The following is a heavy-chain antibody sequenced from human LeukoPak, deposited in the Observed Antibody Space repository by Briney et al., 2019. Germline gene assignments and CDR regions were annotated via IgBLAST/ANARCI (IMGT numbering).Heavy chain of an antibody. Sequence: GASVKVSCKASGGTFSSYAISWVRQAPGQGLEWMGGIIPIFGTANYAQKFQGRVTITAAESTSTAYMELSSLRSEDTAVYYCARDGGSSGWYFCVYWGQGTLVTVSS. CDR3: ARDGGSSGWYFCVY. CDR2: IIPIFGTA. CDR1: GGTFSSYA. J-gene: IGHJ4*02. V-gene: IGHV1-69*13. D-gene: IGHD6-19*01.